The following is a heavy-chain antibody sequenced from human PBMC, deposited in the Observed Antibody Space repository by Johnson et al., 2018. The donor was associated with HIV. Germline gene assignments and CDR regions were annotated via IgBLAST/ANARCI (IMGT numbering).Heavy chain of an antibody. CDR1: GFTFSSYA. D-gene: IGHD6-6*01. CDR2: ISYDGSNK. J-gene: IGHJ3*02. Sequence: VQLVESGGGVVQPGGSLRLSCAASGFTFSSYAMHWVRQAPGKGLEWVAVISYDGSNKYYADSVKGRFTISRDNSKNTLYLQMNSLRAEDTAVYYCARGIAARTDAFDIWGQGTMVTVSS. V-gene: IGHV3-30*04. CDR3: ARGIAARTDAFDI.